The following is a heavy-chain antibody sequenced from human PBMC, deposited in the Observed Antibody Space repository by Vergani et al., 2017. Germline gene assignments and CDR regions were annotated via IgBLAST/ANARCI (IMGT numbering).Heavy chain of an antibody. J-gene: IGHJ4*02. D-gene: IGHD3-3*01. V-gene: IGHV3-23*01. CDR1: GFTFSSYA. CDR3: AKVLEWFSTVDY. Sequence: EVQLLESGGGLVQPGGSLRLSCAASGFTFSSYAMSWVRQAPGKGLEWVSYISSSGSTIYYADSVKGRFTISRDNSKNTLYLQMNSLRAEDTAVYYCAKVLEWFSTVDYWGQGTLVTVSS. CDR2: ISSSGSTI.